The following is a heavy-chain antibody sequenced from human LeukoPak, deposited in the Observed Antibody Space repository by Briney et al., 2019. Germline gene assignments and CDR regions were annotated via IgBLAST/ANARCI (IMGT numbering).Heavy chain of an antibody. V-gene: IGHV4-34*01. CDR1: GGSFSGYY. CDR2: INHSGST. J-gene: IGHJ1*01. D-gene: IGHD6-13*01. CDR3: ARVFWSSSSWYVQH. Sequence: SETLSLTCAVYGGSFSGYYWSWIRQPPGKGLEWIGEINHSGSTNYNPSLKSRVTISVDTSKNQFSLKLSSVTAADTAVYYCARVFWSSSSWYVQHWGQGTLVTVSS.